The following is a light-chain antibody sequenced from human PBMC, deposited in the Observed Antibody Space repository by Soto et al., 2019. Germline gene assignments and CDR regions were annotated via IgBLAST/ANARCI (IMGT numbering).Light chain of an antibody. V-gene: IGKV3-20*01. CDR2: GAS. CDR3: QQYGSSPTWT. J-gene: IGKJ1*01. Sequence: ESVLTQSPCTLSLSPGERATLSCRASQSVSSNYLAWYQQKPGQAPRLLIYGASTRATGIPDRFSGSGSGTDFTLTISRLEPEDSAVYYCQQYGSSPTWTFGQGTKVETK. CDR1: QSVSSNY.